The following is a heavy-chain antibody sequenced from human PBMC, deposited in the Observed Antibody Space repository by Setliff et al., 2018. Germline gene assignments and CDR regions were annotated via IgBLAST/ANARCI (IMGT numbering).Heavy chain of an antibody. CDR3: ARLNFWSGFWYFTL. D-gene: IGHD3-3*01. V-gene: IGHV4-59*11. CDR1: GGSISTHY. J-gene: IGHJ4*02. CDR2: MYYSEIT. Sequence: PSETLSLTCTVSGGSISTHYWSWIRQPPGKGLEWVGYMYYSEITKYNPSLESRVTISVDTSKNQFSLKVNSVTAADTGVYYCARLNFWSGFWYFTLWGQGTPVTVSS.